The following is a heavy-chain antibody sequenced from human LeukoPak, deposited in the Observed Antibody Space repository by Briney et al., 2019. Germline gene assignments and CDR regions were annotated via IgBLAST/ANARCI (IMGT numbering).Heavy chain of an antibody. CDR2: INHSGST. Sequence: PSETLSLTCAVYGGSLSGYYWSWIRQPPGKGLEWIGEINHSGSTNYNPSLKSRVTISVDTSKNQFSLKLSSVTAADTAVYYCARSFCNSWFYYFDYWGQGTLVTVSS. CDR1: GGSLSGYY. V-gene: IGHV4-34*01. J-gene: IGHJ4*02. CDR3: ARSFCNSWFYYFDY. D-gene: IGHD6-13*01.